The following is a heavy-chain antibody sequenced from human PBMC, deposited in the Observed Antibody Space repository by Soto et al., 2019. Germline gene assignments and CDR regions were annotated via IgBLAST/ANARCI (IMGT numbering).Heavy chain of an antibody. V-gene: IGHV3-13*05. CDR2: IGTAGDP. Sequence: GGSLRLSCAASGFTFSSYSMHWVRQATGKGLEWVSAIGTAGDPYYPGSVKGRFTISREDAKNSLYLQMNSLRAGDTAVYYCARESRDGYNFAFDIWGQGTMVTVSS. J-gene: IGHJ3*02. CDR3: ARESRDGYNFAFDI. D-gene: IGHD5-12*01. CDR1: GFTFSSYS.